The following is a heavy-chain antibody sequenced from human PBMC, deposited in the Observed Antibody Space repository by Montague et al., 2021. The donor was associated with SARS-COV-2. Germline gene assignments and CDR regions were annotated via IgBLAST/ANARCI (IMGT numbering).Heavy chain of an antibody. CDR3: ASGSEYYYHPFDY. J-gene: IGHJ4*01. CDR2: IYSNGDT. D-gene: IGHD2/OR15-2a*01. V-gene: IGHV4-4*07. CDR1: GASMSGYH. Sequence: SETLSLTCTVSGASMSGYHWSWSRQPAGKALEWMGSIYSNGDTTYNPSXTSRLTMSVDTSERQFSLKMTSVSAADTAIYYCASGSEYYYHPFDYWGHGNLVTVSS.